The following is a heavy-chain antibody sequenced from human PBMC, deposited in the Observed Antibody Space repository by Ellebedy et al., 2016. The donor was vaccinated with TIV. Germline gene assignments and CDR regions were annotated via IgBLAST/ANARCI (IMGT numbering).Heavy chain of an antibody. CDR1: GFTFNTYS. CDR2: ISSSSNSI. D-gene: IGHD3-10*01. J-gene: IGHJ3*02. CDR3: ARVRSYYGSGDYLPDSFDI. Sequence: GESLKISCAASGFTFNTYSMNWVRQAPGKGLEWVSYISSSSNSIYYADSVKGRFTISRDNSKNTLDLQMDSLRPEDTALYYCARVRSYYGSGDYLPDSFDIWGQGTLVTVSS. V-gene: IGHV3-48*04.